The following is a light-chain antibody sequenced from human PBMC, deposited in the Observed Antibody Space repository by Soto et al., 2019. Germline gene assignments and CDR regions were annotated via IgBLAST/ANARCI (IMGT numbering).Light chain of an antibody. V-gene: IGLV1-47*01. J-gene: IGLJ2*01. CDR1: SSNIGSNY. CDR2: RNS. CDR3: ASWDDSLSGL. Sequence: QSVLTQPPSASGTPGQRVTLSCSGSSSNIGSNYVYWYQQLPGTAPKLLIYRNSQRPSGVPDRFSGSRSGTSASLAINGLRSDDEADYYCASWDDSLSGLFGGGTKLTVL.